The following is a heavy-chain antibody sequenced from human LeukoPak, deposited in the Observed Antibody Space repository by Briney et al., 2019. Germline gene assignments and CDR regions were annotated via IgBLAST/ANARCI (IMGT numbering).Heavy chain of an antibody. D-gene: IGHD1-26*01. CDR3: ARGGFSGSYLDDAFDI. Sequence: SVKVSCKASGGTFSSYTISWVRQAPGQGLEWMGGIIPIFGTANYAQKLQGRVTMTTDTSTSTAYMELRSLRSGDTAVYYCARGGFSGSYLDDAFDIWGQGTMVTVSS. J-gene: IGHJ3*02. CDR1: GGTFSSYT. V-gene: IGHV1-69*05. CDR2: IIPIFGTA.